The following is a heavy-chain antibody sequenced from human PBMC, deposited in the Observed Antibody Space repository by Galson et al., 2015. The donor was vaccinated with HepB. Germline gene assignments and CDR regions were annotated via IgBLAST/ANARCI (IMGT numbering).Heavy chain of an antibody. CDR2: IWYDGSYK. Sequence: SLRLSCAASGFTFSNYGMHWVRQAPGKGLEWVAIIWYDGSYKYYADSVKGRFTISRDNSKNTLYLQLNSLRVEDTAVYYCARDRGSSGYYSYDYWGQGTRVTVSS. V-gene: IGHV3-33*01. CDR3: ARDRGSSGYYSYDY. CDR1: GFTFSNYG. D-gene: IGHD3-22*01. J-gene: IGHJ4*02.